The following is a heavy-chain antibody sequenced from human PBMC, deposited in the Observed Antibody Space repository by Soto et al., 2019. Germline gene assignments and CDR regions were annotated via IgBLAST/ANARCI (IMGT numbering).Heavy chain of an antibody. Sequence: EVQLVQSGAEVKKPGESLKISCKGSGYSFTSNWIGWVRQMSGKGLEWMGIIYTGDSDTRYSPSFQGQVTISADKSISTAYLQWSSLKASDTAMYYCARRGDWVTGTTTGAFDIWGQGTMVTVSS. V-gene: IGHV5-51*03. D-gene: IGHD1-20*01. CDR2: IYTGDSDT. CDR1: GYSFTSNW. CDR3: ARRGDWVTGTTTGAFDI. J-gene: IGHJ3*02.